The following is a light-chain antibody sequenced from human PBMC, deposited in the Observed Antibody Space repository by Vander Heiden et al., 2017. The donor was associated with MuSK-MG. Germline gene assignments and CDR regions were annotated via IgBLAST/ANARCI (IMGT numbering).Light chain of an antibody. V-gene: IGLV2-14*03. CDR1: SSDVGGYNY. J-gene: IGLJ3*02. CDR3: SAYTSSSTL. Sequence: QSALTQPASVPGSPGQSITISCTGTSSDVGGYNYVSWYQHHPGKAPKLMIYDVSNRPSGVSNRFSGSKSGNTASLTISGLEAEDEDDYYCSAYTSSSTLFGGGTKLTVL. CDR2: DVS.